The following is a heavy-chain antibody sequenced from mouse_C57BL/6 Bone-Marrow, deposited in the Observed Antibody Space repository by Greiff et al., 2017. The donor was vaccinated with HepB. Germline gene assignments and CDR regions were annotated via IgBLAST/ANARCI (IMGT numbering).Heavy chain of an antibody. V-gene: IGHV1-85*01. D-gene: IGHD2-4*01. CDR2: IYPLDGST. Sequence: QVQLKQSGPELVKPGASVKLSCKASGYTFTSYDINWVKQRPGQGLEWIGWIYPLDGSTKYNEKFKGKATLTVDTSSSTAYMQLHSLPSEDSAVYFCAIDYYDWAWFAYWGQGTLVTVSA. J-gene: IGHJ3*01. CDR3: AIDYYDWAWFAY. CDR1: GYTFTSYD.